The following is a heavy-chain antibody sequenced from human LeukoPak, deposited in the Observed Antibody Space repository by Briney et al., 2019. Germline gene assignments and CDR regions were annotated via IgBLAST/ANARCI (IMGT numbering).Heavy chain of an antibody. CDR1: GYTFTSYD. V-gene: IGHV1-8*01. Sequence: ASVKVSCKASGYTFTSYDINWVRQATGQGLEWMGWMNPNSGNTGCAQKFQSRVTKTRNTSISTAYMELSSLRSEDTAVYYCARVVGATGDWFDPWGQGTLVTVSS. CDR3: ARVVGATGDWFDP. J-gene: IGHJ5*02. D-gene: IGHD1-26*01. CDR2: MNPNSGNT.